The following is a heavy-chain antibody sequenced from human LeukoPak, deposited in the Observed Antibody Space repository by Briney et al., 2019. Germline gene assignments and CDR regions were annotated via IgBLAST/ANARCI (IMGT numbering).Heavy chain of an antibody. J-gene: IGHJ5*02. Sequence: PSETLSLTCTVSGGSINSGDYHWSWIRQPPGKGLEWIGYIYYSGSTYYNPSLKSRVTISVDTSKNQFSLKLSSVTAADTAVYYCARGSSGGSYNWFDPWGQGTLVTVSS. CDR1: GGSINSGDYH. CDR3: ARGSSGGSYNWFDP. D-gene: IGHD2-15*01. V-gene: IGHV4-30-4*01. CDR2: IYYSGST.